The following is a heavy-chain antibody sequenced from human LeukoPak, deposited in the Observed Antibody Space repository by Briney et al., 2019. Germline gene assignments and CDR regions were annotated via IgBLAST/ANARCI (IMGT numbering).Heavy chain of an antibody. Sequence: SETLSLTCTVSGGSISSYYWSWIRQPPGKGLEWIGYIYYSGSTNYNPSLKSRVTISADTSKNQFSLKLSSVTAADTAVYYCARGNYDILTGYLDVWGQGTTVTVSS. J-gene: IGHJ6*02. V-gene: IGHV4-59*01. CDR1: GGSISSYY. CDR3: ARGNYDILTGYLDV. CDR2: IYYSGST. D-gene: IGHD3-9*01.